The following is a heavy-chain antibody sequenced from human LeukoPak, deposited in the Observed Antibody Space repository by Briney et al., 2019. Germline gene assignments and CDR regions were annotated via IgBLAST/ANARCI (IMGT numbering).Heavy chain of an antibody. Sequence: GGSLRLSCADSQFTFNGSWVNWVRQAPGKGLEWVANMDPTGSQKRYVDSVKGRFTTSKDNPGASLYLDMHSLRAEDTAIYYCAIWTSGNYWGQGTLVTVSS. D-gene: IGHD1-1*01. J-gene: IGHJ4*02. CDR3: AIWTSGNY. V-gene: IGHV3-7*01. CDR1: QFTFNGSW. CDR2: MDPTGSQK.